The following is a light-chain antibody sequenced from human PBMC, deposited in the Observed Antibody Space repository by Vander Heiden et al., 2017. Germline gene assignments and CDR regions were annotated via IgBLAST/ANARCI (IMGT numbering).Light chain of an antibody. V-gene: IGLV1-40*01. J-gene: IGLJ3*02. CDR3: QSYDSSLSWV. Sequence: QSVLTQPPSVSGAPGQRVTISCTGSSPNIGAGYDVHWYQHLPGTAPKLLIYGNSNRPSGVPDRFSGSKSGTSASLAITGLQAEDEADYYCQSYDSSLSWVFGGGTKLTVL. CDR1: SPNIGAGYD. CDR2: GNS.